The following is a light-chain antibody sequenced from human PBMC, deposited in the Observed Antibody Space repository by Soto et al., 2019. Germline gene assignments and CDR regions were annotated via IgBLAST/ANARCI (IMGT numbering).Light chain of an antibody. V-gene: IGLV4-69*01. J-gene: IGLJ2*01. CDR1: SGHSNYA. Sequence: QLVLTQSPSASASLGASVKLTCTLSSGHSNYAIAWHQQQSEKGPRYLMKLNSDGSHSKGDGIPDRFSGSSSGAERYLTIYCLQSEDEADSYCQTWGSGIVVFGGGTKLTVL. CDR3: QTWGSGIVV. CDR2: LNSDGSH.